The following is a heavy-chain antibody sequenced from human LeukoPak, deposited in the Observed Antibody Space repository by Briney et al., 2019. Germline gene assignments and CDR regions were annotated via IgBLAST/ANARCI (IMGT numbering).Heavy chain of an antibody. CDR1: GFTFSSYE. D-gene: IGHD3-9*01. CDR2: ISSSGSTI. J-gene: IGHJ4*02. Sequence: GGSLRLSCAASGFTFSSYEMNWVRQAPGKGLERVSYISSSGSTIYYADSVKGRFTISRDNAKNSLYLQMNSLRAEDTAVYYCARQLRYFDWLLGGFDYWGQGTLVTVS. V-gene: IGHV3-48*03. CDR3: ARQLRYFDWLLGGFDY.